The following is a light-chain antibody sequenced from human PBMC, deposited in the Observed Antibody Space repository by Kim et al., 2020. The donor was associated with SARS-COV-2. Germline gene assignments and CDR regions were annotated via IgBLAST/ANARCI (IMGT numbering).Light chain of an antibody. CDR1: SSSIGAYD. CDR3: QSYDSSLSDSWV. V-gene: IGLV1-40*01. J-gene: IGLJ3*02. Sequence: QSVLRQPPSVSGAPGQRVTISCTGSSSSIGAYDVHWYQHLPGTAPKLLIYGDSNRPSGVPDRFSGSKSGTSASLSITGLQAEDEADYYCQSYDSSLSDSWVFGGGTQLTVL. CDR2: GDS.